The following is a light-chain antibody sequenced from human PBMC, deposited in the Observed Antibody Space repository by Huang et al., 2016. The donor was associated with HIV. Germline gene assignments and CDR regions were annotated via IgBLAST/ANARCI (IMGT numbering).Light chain of an antibody. J-gene: IGKJ1*01. CDR1: QSLLYSSNNKNY. CDR2: WAS. CDR3: QQYYGSPPT. Sequence: DIVMTQSPDPLAVSLGERATINCKSSQSLLYSSNNKNYVAGYQQKPGQPPKLLIYWASTRESGVPDRFSGSGSGTDFTLTISSLQAEDVAVYYCQQYYGSPPTFGQGTKVEIK. V-gene: IGKV4-1*01.